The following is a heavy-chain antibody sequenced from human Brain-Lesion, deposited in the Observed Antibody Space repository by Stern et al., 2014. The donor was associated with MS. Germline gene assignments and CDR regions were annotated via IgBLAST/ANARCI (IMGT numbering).Heavy chain of an antibody. D-gene: IGHD4-17*01. Sequence: VQLVESGPGLVKPSQTLSLTCTVSGGPISSHSYYWSWIRQPAGKGLEWIGRIYASGKTNYTPSPKVRVPISVDTSKNQLSLSLISVTASDTAVYYCARDYGDLEFDLWGQGTLVTVSS. CDR2: IYASGKT. J-gene: IGHJ4*02. CDR3: ARDYGDLEFDL. CDR1: GGPISSHSYY. V-gene: IGHV4-61*02.